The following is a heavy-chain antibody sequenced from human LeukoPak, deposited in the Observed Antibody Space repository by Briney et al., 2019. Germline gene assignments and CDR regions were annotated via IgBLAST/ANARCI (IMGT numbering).Heavy chain of an antibody. D-gene: IGHD2-2*01. CDR3: ARVVVVPAAPSRGSGYYYYGMDV. J-gene: IGHJ6*02. Sequence: GGPLRLSCAASGFTFSSYSMNWVRQAPGKGLEWVSYISSSSSTIYYADSVKGRFTISRDNAKNSLYLQMNSLRDEDTAVYYCARVVVVPAAPSRGSGYYYYGMDVWGQGTTVTVSS. CDR2: ISSSSSTI. CDR1: GFTFSSYS. V-gene: IGHV3-48*02.